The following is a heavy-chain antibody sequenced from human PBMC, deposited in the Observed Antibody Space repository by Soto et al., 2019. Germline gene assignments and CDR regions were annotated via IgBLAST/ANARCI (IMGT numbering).Heavy chain of an antibody. CDR3: ARGDYGTGGYPFPYFDY. CDR1: GYSFTGYY. J-gene: IGHJ4*02. D-gene: IGHD2-8*02. Sequence: HEHLVQSGAEVKRPGASLKVSCKASGYSFTGYYIHWVRQAPGQGLEWMGWINPDSGATNYAQNFQGRVTLTSDTSISTASMDLTSLTSGDTAVYYCARGDYGTGGYPFPYFDYWGQGTLVIVSS. CDR2: INPDSGAT. V-gene: IGHV1-2*02.